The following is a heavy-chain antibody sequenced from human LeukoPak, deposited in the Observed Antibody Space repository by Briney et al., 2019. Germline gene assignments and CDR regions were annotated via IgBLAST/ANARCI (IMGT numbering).Heavy chain of an antibody. CDR1: GFTFTRSA. J-gene: IGHJ4*02. V-gene: IGHV3-73*01. CDR2: IRSKANSYAP. CDR3: TRLEEWLAETNFDY. Sequence: PGGSLTPSCAASGFTFTRSAMHWVRPVSGKGLDWVGRIRSKANSYAPAYAASVKGRFTISRDDSKNTAYLQMNSLKTEDTAVYYCTRLEEWLAETNFDYWGQGTLVTVSS. D-gene: IGHD6-19*01.